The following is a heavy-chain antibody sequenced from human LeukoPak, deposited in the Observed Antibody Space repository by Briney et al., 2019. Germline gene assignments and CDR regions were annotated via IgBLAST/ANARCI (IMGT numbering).Heavy chain of an antibody. CDR2: IYHSGST. J-gene: IGHJ4*02. Sequence: NPSETLSLTCTVSGGSISSGGYYWSWIRQPPGKGLEWIGYIYHSGSTYYNPSLKSRVTISVDRSKNQFSLKLSSVTAADTAVYYCARGGNSPYYFDYWGQGTLVTVSS. D-gene: IGHD1-7*01. CDR1: GGSISSGGYY. V-gene: IGHV4-30-2*01. CDR3: ARGGNSPYYFDY.